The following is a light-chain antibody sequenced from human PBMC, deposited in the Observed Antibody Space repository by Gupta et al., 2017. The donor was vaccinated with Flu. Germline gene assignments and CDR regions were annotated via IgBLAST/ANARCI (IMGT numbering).Light chain of an antibody. V-gene: IGKV3-20*01. J-gene: IGKJ4*02. CDR1: ETISSSY. CDR2: GSS. CDR3: QKFGRSPPGT. Sequence: VLTQSPGTLSLSPGERATLSCRTSETISSSYVAWYQHKPGQAPRLLIHGSSNRASGIPDRFSGSGCGTDFTLTISSREPEDFAVYYCQKFGRSPPGTFGRGTKVEFK.